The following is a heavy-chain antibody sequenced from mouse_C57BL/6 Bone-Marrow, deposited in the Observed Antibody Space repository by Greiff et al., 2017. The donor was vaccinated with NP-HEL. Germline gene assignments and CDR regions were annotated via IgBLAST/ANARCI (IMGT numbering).Heavy chain of an antibody. CDR1: GYTFTSYG. D-gene: IGHD1-1*01. J-gene: IGHJ4*01. V-gene: IGHV1-81*01. CDR3: ASVTTVVASYYYAMDY. Sequence: VQGVESGAELARPGASVKLSCKASGYTFTSYGISWVKQRTGQGLEWIGEIYPRSGNTYYNEKFKGKATLTADKSSSTAYMELRSLTSEDSAVYFCASVTTVVASYYYAMDYWGQGTSVTVSS. CDR2: IYPRSGNT.